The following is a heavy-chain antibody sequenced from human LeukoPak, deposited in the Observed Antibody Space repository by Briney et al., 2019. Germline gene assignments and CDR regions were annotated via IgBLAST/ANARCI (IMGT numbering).Heavy chain of an antibody. V-gene: IGHV3-64*01. CDR1: GFTFSSYA. D-gene: IGHD4-17*01. Sequence: GGSLRLSCAASGFTFSSYAMHWVRQAPGKGLEYVSAISSNGGSTYYANSPKGRFTISRDNSKNTLYLQMGSLRAEDMAVYYCARSSHYADFYFDYWSQGTLVTVSS. CDR2: ISSNGGST. CDR3: ARSSHYADFYFDY. J-gene: IGHJ4*02.